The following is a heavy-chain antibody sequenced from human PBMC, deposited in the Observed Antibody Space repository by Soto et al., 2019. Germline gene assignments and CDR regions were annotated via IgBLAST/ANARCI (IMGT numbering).Heavy chain of an antibody. D-gene: IGHD1-26*01. V-gene: IGHV4-31*03. CDR2: ISYSGST. Sequence: QVQLQESGPGLVKPSQTLSLTCSVSGASINRGVSYWTWIRQQPGKGLEWIGYISYSGSTSYTPSLKSRLTISADTSNNQFSLELISSTAADTAVYYCANSLGSYTLDSLGQGPLVTVSS. CDR3: ANSLGSYTLDS. J-gene: IGHJ4*02. CDR1: GASINRGVSY.